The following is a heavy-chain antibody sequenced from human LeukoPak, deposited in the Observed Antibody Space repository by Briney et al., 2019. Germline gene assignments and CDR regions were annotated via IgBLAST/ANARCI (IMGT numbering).Heavy chain of an antibody. J-gene: IGHJ4*02. CDR2: ISSSSSNI. CDR1: GFTFSSYS. CDR3: ARDGNIDSFDY. V-gene: IGHV3-21*01. D-gene: IGHD1-1*01. Sequence: AGGSLRLSCAASGFTFSSYSMNWVRQAPGKGLEWVSYISSSSSNINYADSVKGRFTISRDNAKNSVYLQMNSLRPEDTALYSCARDGNIDSFDYWGQGTLVTVSS.